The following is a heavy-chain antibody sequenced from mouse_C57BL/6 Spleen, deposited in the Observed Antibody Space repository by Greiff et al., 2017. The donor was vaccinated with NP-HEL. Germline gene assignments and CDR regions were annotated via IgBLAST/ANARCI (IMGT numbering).Heavy chain of an antibody. CDR2: IYPGSGNT. D-gene: IGHD1-1*01. CDR3: ARGYYGSGAMDY. Sequence: QVQLQQSGAELVRPGASVKLSCKASGYTFTDYYINWVKQRPGQGLEWIARIYPGSGNTYYNEKFKGKATLTAEKSSSTAYMQLSSLTSEDSAVYFCARGYYGSGAMDYWGQGTSVTVSS. J-gene: IGHJ4*01. V-gene: IGHV1-76*01. CDR1: GYTFTDYY.